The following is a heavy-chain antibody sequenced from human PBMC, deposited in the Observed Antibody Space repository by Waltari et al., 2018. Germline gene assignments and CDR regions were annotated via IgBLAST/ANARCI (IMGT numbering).Heavy chain of an antibody. V-gene: IGHV3-73*01. Sequence: EVQVVESGGGLVQPGGSLKLHCAPSGFGFSGSTIHWVRQTSGKGLEWVGRIRRQPYNYATAYSASVKGRFTISRDDSKNTAYLQMNNLMTEDTAVYYCSGGEVTGTDFWGQGTLVTVSS. D-gene: IGHD6-19*01. CDR1: GFGFSGST. CDR3: SGGEVTGTDF. J-gene: IGHJ4*02. CDR2: IRRQPYNYAT.